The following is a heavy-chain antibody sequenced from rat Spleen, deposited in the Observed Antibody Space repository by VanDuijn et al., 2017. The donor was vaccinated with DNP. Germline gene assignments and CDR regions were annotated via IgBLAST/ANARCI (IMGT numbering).Heavy chain of an antibody. J-gene: IGHJ4*01. CDR3: ARWGIMPRGNV. D-gene: IGHD1-6*01. V-gene: IGHV2-6*01. CDR1: GFSLTSYT. Sequence: QVQLKESGPGLLQPSQTLSLTCSVSGFSLTSYTVIWVRQPPGKGLEWIAAISTGGDTYYNSALKSRLSISRDTSEDQVFLEMNSLPPEDTAMYFCARWGIMPRGNVWGQGTSVTVSS. CDR2: ISTGGDT.